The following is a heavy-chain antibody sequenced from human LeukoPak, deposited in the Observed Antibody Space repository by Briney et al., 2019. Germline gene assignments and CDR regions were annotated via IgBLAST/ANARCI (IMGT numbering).Heavy chain of an antibody. D-gene: IGHD7-27*01. CDR1: GFSFSSYG. V-gene: IGHV3-33*01. J-gene: IGHJ6*03. CDR2: IWYDGSKE. CDR3: ARDRGDFYYMGV. Sequence: GGSLRLSCAASGFSFSSYGMHWVRQAPGQGLERVAFIWYDGSKEYYEDSVKGRFTISRGNSKNTLYLQMNSLRAEDTAVYYCARDRGDFYYMGVWGTGTTVTVSS.